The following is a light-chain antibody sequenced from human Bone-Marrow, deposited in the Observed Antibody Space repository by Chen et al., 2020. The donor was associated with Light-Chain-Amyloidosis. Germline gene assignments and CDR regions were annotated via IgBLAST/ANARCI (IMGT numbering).Light chain of an antibody. Sequence: EIVLTQSPGTLSLSPGEGANLSCRASQTISSNYLTWYQQKFGQAPRLLIYCSSSRATGIPDRFTGSGSWTDFTLTINRLEPEDFAMYYCQQYGTSPLTVGGGTKVEIK. CDR3: QQYGTSPLT. CDR1: QTISSNY. CDR2: CSS. V-gene: IGKV3-20*01. J-gene: IGKJ4*01.